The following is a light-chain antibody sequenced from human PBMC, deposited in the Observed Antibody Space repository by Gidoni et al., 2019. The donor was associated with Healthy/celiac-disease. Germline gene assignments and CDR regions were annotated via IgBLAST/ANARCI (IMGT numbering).Light chain of an antibody. CDR2: KAS. Sequence: DIQMTQSPSTLSASVGDRVTITCSASQSISSWLAWYQQKPGKAPKLLIYKASSLESGVPSRFSGSGSLTEFTLTISSLQPDDFATYYCQQYNSYPLTFGGGTKVEIK. V-gene: IGKV1-5*03. J-gene: IGKJ4*01. CDR3: QQYNSYPLT. CDR1: QSISSW.